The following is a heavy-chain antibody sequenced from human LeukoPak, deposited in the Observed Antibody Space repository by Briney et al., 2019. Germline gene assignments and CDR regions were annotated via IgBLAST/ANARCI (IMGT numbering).Heavy chain of an antibody. J-gene: IGHJ4*02. Sequence: GGSLRLSCAASGFTVSSNYMSWVRQAPGKGLEWVSVIYSGGSTYYADSVKGRFTISRDNAKNSLYLQMNSLRAEDTAVYYCARGRNYDILTGYFGYFDYWGQGTLVTVSS. CDR1: GFTVSSNY. D-gene: IGHD3-9*01. CDR2: IYSGGST. CDR3: ARGRNYDILTGYFGYFDY. V-gene: IGHV3-53*01.